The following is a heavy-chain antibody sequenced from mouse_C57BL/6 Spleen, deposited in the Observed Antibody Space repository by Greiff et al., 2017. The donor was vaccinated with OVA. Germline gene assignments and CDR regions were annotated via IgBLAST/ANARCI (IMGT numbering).Heavy chain of an antibody. CDR3: ARLRLLFYAMDY. CDR2: ISSGSSTI. J-gene: IGHJ4*01. CDR1: GFTFSDYG. Sequence: VQLKESGGGLVKPGGSLKLSCAASGFTFSDYGMHWVRQAPEKGLEWVAYISSGSSTIYYADTVKGRFTISRDNAKNTLFLQMTSLRSEDTAMYYCARLRLLFYAMDYWGQGTSVTVSS. V-gene: IGHV5-17*01. D-gene: IGHD2-3*01.